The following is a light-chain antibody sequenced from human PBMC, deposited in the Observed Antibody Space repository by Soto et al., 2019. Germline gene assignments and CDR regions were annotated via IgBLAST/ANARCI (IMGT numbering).Light chain of an antibody. CDR3: QQYNDWWT. Sequence: EVVMTQSTATLSVSPGERATLSCRASQSVSSNLAWYQQKPVQAPRLLIYGASTRATGIPAKFSASGSGTEFTLTISSLQSEDFAVYYCQQYNDWWTFGQGTKVEIK. V-gene: IGKV3-15*01. CDR2: GAS. CDR1: QSVSSN. J-gene: IGKJ1*01.